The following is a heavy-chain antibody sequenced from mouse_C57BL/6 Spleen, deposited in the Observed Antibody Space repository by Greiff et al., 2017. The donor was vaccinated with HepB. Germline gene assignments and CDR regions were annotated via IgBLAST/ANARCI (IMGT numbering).Heavy chain of an antibody. CDR2: INPSSGYT. CDR1: GYTFTSYW. CDR3: ARWEDSSGLDAMDY. J-gene: IGHJ4*01. V-gene: IGHV1-7*01. D-gene: IGHD3-2*02. Sequence: QVQLKQSGAELVKPGASVKLSCKASGYTFTSYWMHWVKQRPGQGLEWIGYINPSSGYTKYNQKFKDKATLTADKSSSTAYMQLSGLTYEDSAVYYWARWEDSSGLDAMDYWGQGTSVTVSS.